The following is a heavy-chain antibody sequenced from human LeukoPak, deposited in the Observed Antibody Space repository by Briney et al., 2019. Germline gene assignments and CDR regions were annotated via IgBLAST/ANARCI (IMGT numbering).Heavy chain of an antibody. CDR3: ARHWGNKWFDP. CDR2: IYNSGNT. Sequence: SETLSLTCTVSGGSIGNYYWSWIRQPPGKGLEWIGYIYNSGNTNYNPSLKSRVTISVDTSMNQFSLKLSSVTAADTAVYYCARHWGNKWFDPWGQGTLVTVSS. CDR1: GGSIGNYY. J-gene: IGHJ5*02. V-gene: IGHV4-59*01. D-gene: IGHD7-27*01.